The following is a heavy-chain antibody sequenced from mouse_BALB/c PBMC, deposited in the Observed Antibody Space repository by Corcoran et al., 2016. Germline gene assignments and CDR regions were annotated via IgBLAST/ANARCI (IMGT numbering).Heavy chain of an antibody. CDR2: IDPENGNT. CDR1: GFNIKDYY. J-gene: IGHJ2*01. V-gene: IGHV14-1*02. D-gene: IGHD2-4*01. Sequence: EVQLQQSGAELVRPGALVKLSCKASGFNIKDYYMHWVKQRPEQGLEWIGWIDPENGNTIYDPKFQGKASITADTSSNTAYLQLSSLTSEDTAVYYCALITTLDYWGQGTTLTVSS. CDR3: ALITTLDY.